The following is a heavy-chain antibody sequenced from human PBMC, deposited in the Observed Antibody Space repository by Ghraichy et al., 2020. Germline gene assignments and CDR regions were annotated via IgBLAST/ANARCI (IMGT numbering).Heavy chain of an antibody. Sequence: GSLRLSCAASGFTFSSYSMNWVRQAPGKGLEWVSSISSSSSYIYYADSVKGRFTISRDNAKNSLYLQMNSLRAEDTAVYYCASLPGIAGPGTDWGQGTLVTVSS. J-gene: IGHJ4*02. CDR3: ASLPGIAGPGTD. CDR2: ISSSSSYI. D-gene: IGHD6-13*01. V-gene: IGHV3-21*01. CDR1: GFTFSSYS.